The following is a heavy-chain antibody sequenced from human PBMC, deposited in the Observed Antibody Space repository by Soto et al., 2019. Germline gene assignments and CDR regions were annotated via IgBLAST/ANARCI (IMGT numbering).Heavy chain of an antibody. V-gene: IGHV3-23*01. J-gene: IGHJ1*01. CDR3: AKDQAAAGTISRYFQH. Sequence: EVQLLESGGGLVQPEGSLRLSCAASGFTFSSYAMSWVRQAPGKGLEWVSGISGGGGTTYYADSVKGRFTISRDNSKNTLYLQVNSLRAEDTAVYYCAKDQAAAGTISRYFQHWGQCTLVTVSS. CDR2: ISGGGGTT. D-gene: IGHD6-13*01. CDR1: GFTFSSYA.